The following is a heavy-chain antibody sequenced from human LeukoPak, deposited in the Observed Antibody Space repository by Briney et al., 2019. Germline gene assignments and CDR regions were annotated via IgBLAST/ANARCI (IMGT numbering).Heavy chain of an antibody. Sequence: SVKVSCKASGGTFSSYAISWVRQAPGQGLEWMGRIIPIFGTANYAQKFQGRVTITTDESTSTAYMELSSLRSEDTAVYYCASLITGTTFGVVWFDPWGQGTLVTVSS. CDR1: GGTFSSYA. D-gene: IGHD1-7*01. J-gene: IGHJ5*02. V-gene: IGHV1-69*05. CDR3: ASLITGTTFGVVWFDP. CDR2: IIPIFGTA.